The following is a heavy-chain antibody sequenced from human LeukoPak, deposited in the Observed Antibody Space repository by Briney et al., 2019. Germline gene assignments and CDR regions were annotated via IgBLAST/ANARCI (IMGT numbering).Heavy chain of an antibody. V-gene: IGHV3-23*01. Sequence: PGGSLRLSCAASGFTFSSYAMSWVRQAPGKGLEWVPAISGSGGSTYYADSVKGRFTISRDNSKNTLYLQMNSLRAEDTAVYYCAKDDSSGYYYAYFDYWGQGTLVTVSS. J-gene: IGHJ4*02. D-gene: IGHD3-22*01. CDR2: ISGSGGST. CDR3: AKDDSSGYYYAYFDY. CDR1: GFTFSSYA.